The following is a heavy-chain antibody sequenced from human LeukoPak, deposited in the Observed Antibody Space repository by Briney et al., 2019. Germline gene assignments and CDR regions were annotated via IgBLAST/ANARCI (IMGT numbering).Heavy chain of an antibody. V-gene: IGHV1-69*13. Sequence: SVKVSCKASGGTFSSYAISWVRQAPGQGLEWMGGIIPIFGTANYAQKFQGRVTVTADESTSTAYMELSSLRSEDTAVYYCARDLGYCSSTSCNHYYYGMDVWGKGTTVTVSS. D-gene: IGHD2-2*01. CDR3: ARDLGYCSSTSCNHYYYGMDV. J-gene: IGHJ6*04. CDR1: GGTFSSYA. CDR2: IIPIFGTA.